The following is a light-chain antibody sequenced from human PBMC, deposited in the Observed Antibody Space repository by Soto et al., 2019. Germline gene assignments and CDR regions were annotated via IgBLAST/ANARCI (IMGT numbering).Light chain of an antibody. Sequence: QAVVTQPPSVSRAPGQRVSISCTGSTSNIGAPYDVHWYQHLPGTAPKLLIYGDNNRPSGVPDRFSGSKSGTSASLAITRLQAEDEADYYCQSYDISLHNYVFGTGTKLTVL. J-gene: IGLJ1*01. CDR3: QSYDISLHNYV. CDR1: TSNIGAPYD. CDR2: GDN. V-gene: IGLV1-40*01.